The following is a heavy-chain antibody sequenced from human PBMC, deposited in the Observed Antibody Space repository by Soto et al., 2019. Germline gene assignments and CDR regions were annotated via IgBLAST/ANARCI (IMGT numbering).Heavy chain of an antibody. J-gene: IGHJ4*02. D-gene: IGHD3-22*01. CDR2: IYYSGGT. V-gene: IGHV4-31*03. Sequence: SETLSLTCTVSGGSISSGAYYWTWIRQHPGKGLEWIGYIYYSGGTYYNPSLKSRVTISVDTSKNQFSLNLSSVTAADTAVYYCARGTYYYDSSGSSVEYWGQGTLVTVSS. CDR1: GGSISSGAYY. CDR3: ARGTYYYDSSGSSVEY.